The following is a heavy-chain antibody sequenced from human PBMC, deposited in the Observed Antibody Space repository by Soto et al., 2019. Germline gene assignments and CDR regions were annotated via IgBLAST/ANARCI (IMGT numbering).Heavy chain of an antibody. D-gene: IGHD2-21*02. Sequence: QVQLVQSGAEVKKPGASVKVSCKASGYTFPSHGIHWVRQAPGQSLEWMGWINTANGNTKYSQRFQGRVTITRDTSATIVYMELSSLTSDDTATYYCARSAVLTVRSSGDFWGQGALVTVSS. V-gene: IGHV1-3*04. J-gene: IGHJ4*02. CDR2: INTANGNT. CDR1: GYTFPSHG. CDR3: ARSAVLTVRSSGDF.